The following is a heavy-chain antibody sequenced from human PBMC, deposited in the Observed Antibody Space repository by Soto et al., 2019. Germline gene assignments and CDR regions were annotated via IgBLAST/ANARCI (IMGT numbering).Heavy chain of an antibody. V-gene: IGHV3-30*18. CDR3: AKGGLRQWLVPYYFDY. Sequence: QVQLVESGGGVVQPGRSLRLSCAASGFTFSSYGMHWVRQAPGKGLEWVAVISYDGSNKYYADSVKGRFTISRDNSKNTLYLQMNSLRAEDTAVYYCAKGGLRQWLVPYYFDYWGQGTLVTVSS. D-gene: IGHD6-19*01. J-gene: IGHJ4*02. CDR2: ISYDGSNK. CDR1: GFTFSSYG.